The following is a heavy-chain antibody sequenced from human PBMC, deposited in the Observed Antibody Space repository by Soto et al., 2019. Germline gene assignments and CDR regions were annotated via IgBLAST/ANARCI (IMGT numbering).Heavy chain of an antibody. J-gene: IGHJ3*02. CDR2: INSDGSST. CDR1: GFTFSSYW. Sequence: GGSLRLSCAASGFTFSSYWMHWVRQAPGKGLVWVSRINSDGSSTSYADSVKGRFTISRDNAKNTLYLQMNSLRAEDTAVYYCASGRIAAGREAFDIWGQGTMVTVSS. V-gene: IGHV3-74*01. CDR3: ASGRIAAGREAFDI. D-gene: IGHD6-13*01.